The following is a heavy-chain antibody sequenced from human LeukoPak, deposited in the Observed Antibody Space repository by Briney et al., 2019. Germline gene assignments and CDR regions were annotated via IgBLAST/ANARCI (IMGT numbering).Heavy chain of an antibody. V-gene: IGHV5-10-1*01. J-gene: IGHJ4*02. CDR3: ARHEPEHFSYGDYGLGY. D-gene: IGHD4-17*01. Sequence: GESLKISCKGSGYSFTSYWTSWVRQMPGKGLEWMGRIDPSDSYTNYSPPFQGHVTISADKSISTAYLQWSSLKASDTAMYYCARHEPEHFSYGDYGLGYWGQGTLVTVSS. CDR1: GYSFTSYW. CDR2: IDPSDSYT.